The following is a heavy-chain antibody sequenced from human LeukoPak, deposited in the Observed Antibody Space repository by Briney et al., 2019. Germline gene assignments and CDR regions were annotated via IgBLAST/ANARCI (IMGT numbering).Heavy chain of an antibody. J-gene: IGHJ3*02. V-gene: IGHV4-39*01. CDR2: IYYSGST. CDR1: GGSISSSTYY. CDR3: ARLPAATDI. Sequence: SETLSLTCTVFGGSISSSTYYWGWLRQPPGKGLEWIASIYYSGSTYYNPSLKSRVTISVDTSKNQFSLKVSSVTAADTAVYYCARLPAATDIWGQGTMVTVSS.